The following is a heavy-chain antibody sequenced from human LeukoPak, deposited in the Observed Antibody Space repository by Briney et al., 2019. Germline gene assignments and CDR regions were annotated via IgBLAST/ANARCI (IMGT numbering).Heavy chain of an antibody. V-gene: IGHV4-31*03. CDR1: GGSISSGGYY. D-gene: IGHD3-3*01. J-gene: IGHJ4*02. Sequence: PSETLSLTCTVSGGSISSGGYYWSWIRQHPGKGLEWIGYIYYSGSTYYNPSLKSRVTISVDTSKNQFSLKLSSVTAADTAVYYCARHMNTLGDFGSYYSDYWGQGTLVTVSS. CDR2: IYYSGST. CDR3: ARHMNTLGDFGSYYSDY.